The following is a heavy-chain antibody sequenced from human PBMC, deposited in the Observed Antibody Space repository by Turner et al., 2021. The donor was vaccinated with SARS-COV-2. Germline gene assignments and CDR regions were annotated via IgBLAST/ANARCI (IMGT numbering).Heavy chain of an antibody. J-gene: IGHJ4*02. V-gene: IGHV3-48*01. CDR2: IISSSSTI. D-gene: IGHD6-19*01. CDR3: ARDLGSIAVAN. CDR1: GFTFSSYS. Sequence: EVQLVESGGGLVQPGGSLRLSCAASGFTFSSYSMNWVRQAPGKGLEWVSYIISSSSTIYYADSVKGRFTISRDNAKNSLYLQMNSLRAEDTAVYYCARDLGSIAVANWGQGTLVTVSS.